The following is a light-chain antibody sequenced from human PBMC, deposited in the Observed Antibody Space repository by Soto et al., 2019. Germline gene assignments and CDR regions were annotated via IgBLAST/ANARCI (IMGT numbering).Light chain of an antibody. CDR3: CSLTTSHTYV. V-gene: IGLV2-14*01. CDR1: SSDVGAYNF. CDR2: EVN. J-gene: IGLJ1*01. Sequence: QSAVTQPASVSGSPGQSITISCTGTSSDVGAYNFVSWYQQHPGRAPKLMIYEVNNRPSGISNRFSGSKSGNTASLTISGLHADDEADYYCCSLTTSHTYVFGSGTKLTVL.